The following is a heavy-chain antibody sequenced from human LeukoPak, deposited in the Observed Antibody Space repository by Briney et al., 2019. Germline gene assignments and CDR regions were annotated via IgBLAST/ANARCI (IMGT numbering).Heavy chain of an antibody. CDR2: ISGSGGST. CDR1: GFTFSSYA. CDR3: AKDHPKLEGTYYDILTGPDY. D-gene: IGHD3-9*01. J-gene: IGHJ4*02. V-gene: IGHV3-23*01. Sequence: TGGSLRLSCAASGFTFSSYAMSWVRQAPGKGLEWVSAISGSGGSTYYADSVKGRFTISRDNSKNTLYLQMNSLRAEDTAVYYCAKDHPKLEGTYYDILTGPDYWGQGTLVTVSS.